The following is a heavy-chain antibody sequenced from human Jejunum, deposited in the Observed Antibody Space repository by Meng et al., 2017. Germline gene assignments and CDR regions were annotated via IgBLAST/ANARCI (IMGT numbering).Heavy chain of an antibody. CDR2: ISGSRKYI. D-gene: IGHD1-26*01. V-gene: IGHV3-21*01. CDR3: ARESGIVGATSAFDI. CDR1: GFSFSTYS. Sequence: GGSLRLSCAASGFSFSTYSMIWVRQAPGKGLEWVSSISGSRKYIYYADSVKGRFTISRDNVKNSLYLQMNSLRAEDTAVYYCARESGIVGATSAFDIWGLGTMVTVSS. J-gene: IGHJ3*02.